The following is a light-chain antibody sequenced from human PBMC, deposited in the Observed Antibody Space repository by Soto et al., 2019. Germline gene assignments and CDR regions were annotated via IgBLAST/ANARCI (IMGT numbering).Light chain of an antibody. V-gene: IGLV2-8*01. CDR3: SSYAGSDYV. CDR2: EVS. CDR1: SSDVGGYNY. Sequence: LTQPPSASGSPGQSVTISCTGTSSDVGGYNYVSWYQQHPGKAPKLMIYEVSKRPSGVPDRFSGSKSGNTASLTVSGLQAEDEADYYCSSYAGSDYVFGTGTKVTVL. J-gene: IGLJ1*01.